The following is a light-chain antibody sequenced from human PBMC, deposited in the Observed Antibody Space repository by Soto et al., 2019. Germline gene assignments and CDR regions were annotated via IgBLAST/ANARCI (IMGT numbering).Light chain of an antibody. CDR1: SSDIGGYNY. CDR2: EVN. J-gene: IGLJ2*01. CDR3: VLYMGSGILV. Sequence: QSALTQPASVSGSPGQSITISCTGTSSDIGGYNYVSWYQQHPGKAPKLMIYEVNNRPSGVSNRFSGSKSGNTASLTISGLQAEDEADYYCVLYMGSGILVFGGGTKLTVL. V-gene: IGLV2-14*01.